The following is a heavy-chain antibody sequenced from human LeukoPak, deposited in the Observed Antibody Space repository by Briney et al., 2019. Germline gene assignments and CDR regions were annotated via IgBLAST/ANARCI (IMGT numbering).Heavy chain of an antibody. V-gene: IGHV3-23*01. J-gene: IGHJ4*02. CDR1: GITLSNYG. CDR2: ISGSGGRT. D-gene: IGHD3-10*01. CDR3: AKRGVVIRVVLVGFHKEAYYFDS. Sequence: GGSLRLSCAVSGITLSNYGMRWVRQAPGKGLEWVAGISGSGGRTSYADSVKGRFTISRDSPKNTLYLQMNSLRAEDTAVYFCAKRGVVIRVVLVGFHKEAYYFDSWGQGALVTVSS.